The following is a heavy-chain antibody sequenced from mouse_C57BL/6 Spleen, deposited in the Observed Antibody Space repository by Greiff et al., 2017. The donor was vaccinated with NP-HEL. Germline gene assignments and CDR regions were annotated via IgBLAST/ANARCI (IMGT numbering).Heavy chain of an antibody. CDR2: IYPGDGDT. D-gene: IGHD1-3*01. CDR1: GYAFSSSW. V-gene: IGHV1-82*01. J-gene: IGHJ2*01. CDR3: ARSKGLLDY. Sequence: QVHVKQSGPELVKPGASVKISCKASGYAFSSSWMNWVKQRPGKGLEWIGRIYPGDGDTNYNGKFKGKATLTADKSSSTAYMQLSSLTSEDSAVYFCARSKGLLDYWGQGTTLTVSS.